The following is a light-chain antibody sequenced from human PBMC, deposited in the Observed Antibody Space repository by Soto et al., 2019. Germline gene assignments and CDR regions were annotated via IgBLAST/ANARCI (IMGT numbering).Light chain of an antibody. CDR1: QGIRND. J-gene: IGKJ1*01. V-gene: IGKV1-6*01. CDR3: QQYHTYSWT. CDR2: AAS. Sequence: AIQMTQSPSSLSASVGDRVTITCRASQGIRNDLGWYQQKPGKAPKLLIYAASSLQSGVPSRFSGGGSGTEFTLTISSLQPDDFATYYCQQYHTYSWTFGQGTKVDIK.